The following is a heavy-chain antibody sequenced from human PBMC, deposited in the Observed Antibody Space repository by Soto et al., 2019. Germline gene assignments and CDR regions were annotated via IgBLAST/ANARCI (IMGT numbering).Heavy chain of an antibody. J-gene: IGHJ6*02. V-gene: IGHV1-69*06. CDR2: IIPIFGTA. D-gene: IGHD5-12*01. CDR1: GGTFSSYA. Sequence: SSVKLSCKASGGTFSSYAISWVRQAPGQGPEWMGVIIPIFGTANYAQKFQGRVTITADKSTSTAYMELSSLRSEDTAVYYCARKKVATTKNRLGAELDVWGQGTTVTVSS. CDR3: ARKKVATTKNRLGAELDV.